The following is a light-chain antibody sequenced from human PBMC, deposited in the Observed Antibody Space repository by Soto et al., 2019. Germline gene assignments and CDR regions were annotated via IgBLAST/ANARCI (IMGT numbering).Light chain of an antibody. J-gene: IGLJ3*02. CDR2: EVT. V-gene: IGLV2-23*02. Sequence: QSALAQPASMSGSPGQSITISCTGTGRDVGGYDLVSWYQQHPGKAPKLIIYEVTKRPSGASNRFSGSKSGNTASLTISGLQAEDEADYYCCLYGGSSILVFGGGNKLTVL. CDR3: CLYGGSSILV. CDR1: GRDVGGYDL.